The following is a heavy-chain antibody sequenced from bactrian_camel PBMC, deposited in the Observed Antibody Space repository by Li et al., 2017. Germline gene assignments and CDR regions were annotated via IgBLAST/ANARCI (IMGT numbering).Heavy chain of an antibody. Sequence: HVQLVESGGGSVQAGGSLRLSCAASGYTYSSYCMAWFRQIPGKEREGVAHIDSDGSTSYADSVKGRFTISKDNAKNTLYLQMNSLKPEDTAVYSCARVRGVVAVGFVDYWGQGTQVTVS. D-gene: IGHD6*01. CDR1: GYTYSSYC. CDR2: IDSDGST. J-gene: IGHJ4*01. V-gene: IGHV3S26*01. CDR3: ARVRGVVAVGFVDY.